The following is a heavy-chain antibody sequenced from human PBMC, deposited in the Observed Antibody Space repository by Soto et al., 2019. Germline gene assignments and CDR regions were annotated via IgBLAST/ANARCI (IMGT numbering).Heavy chain of an antibody. V-gene: IGHV1-46*03. Sequence: ASVKVSCKASGYTFTSYYIHWVRQAPGQGLEWMGVINPIVGSTSYAQNFQGRVTMTRDTSTSTVYMELSSLRSEDTAVYYCVRESTPTRWFDPWGQGTLVTVSS. J-gene: IGHJ5*02. CDR3: VRESTPTRWFDP. CDR2: INPIVGST. CDR1: GYTFTSYY. D-gene: IGHD2-2*01.